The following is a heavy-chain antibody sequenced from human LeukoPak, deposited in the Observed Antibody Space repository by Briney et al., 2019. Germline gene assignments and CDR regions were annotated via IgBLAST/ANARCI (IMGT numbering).Heavy chain of an antibody. CDR3: ARGTVTLDNWFDP. D-gene: IGHD4-17*01. CDR2: ISSSRSLT. J-gene: IGHJ5*02. Sequence: GGSLRLSCVASGFTFSTYSMNWVRQAPGKGLEWISYISSSRSLTHYADSVKGRFTISRDDAKNSLYLHMNSLRAEDTAVYYCARGTVTLDNWFDPWGQGTLVTVSS. V-gene: IGHV3-48*01. CDR1: GFTFSTYS.